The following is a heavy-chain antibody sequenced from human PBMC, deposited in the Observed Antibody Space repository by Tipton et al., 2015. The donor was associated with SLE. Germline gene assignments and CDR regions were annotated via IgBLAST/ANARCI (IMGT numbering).Heavy chain of an antibody. CDR1: GFTFSSYG. CDR2: IRYDGSNK. CDR3: AKEVYSSGWFDY. D-gene: IGHD6-19*01. Sequence: SLRLSCAASGFTFSSYGMHWVRQAPGKGLEWVAFIRYDGSNKYYADSVKGRFTISRDNSKNTLYLQMNSLRAEDTAVHYCAKEVYSSGWFDYWGQGTLVTVSS. V-gene: IGHV3-30*02. J-gene: IGHJ4*02.